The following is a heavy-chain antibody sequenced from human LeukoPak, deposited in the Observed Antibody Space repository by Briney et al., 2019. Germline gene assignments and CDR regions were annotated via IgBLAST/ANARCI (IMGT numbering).Heavy chain of an antibody. J-gene: IGHJ6*02. CDR1: GGSISSYY. Sequence: SETLSLTCTVSGGSISSYYWSWIRQPPEKGLEWIGYIYYSGSTNYSPSLKSRVTISVDTSKNQFSLKLSSVTAADTAVYYCARASKDHDYGDYIKINGMDVWGQGTTVTVSS. V-gene: IGHV4-59*01. D-gene: IGHD4-17*01. CDR2: IYYSGST. CDR3: ARASKDHDYGDYIKINGMDV.